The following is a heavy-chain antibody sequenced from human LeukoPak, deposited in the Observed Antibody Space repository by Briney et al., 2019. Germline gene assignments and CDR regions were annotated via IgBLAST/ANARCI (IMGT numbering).Heavy chain of an antibody. CDR3: ARGRGVISYFDY. D-gene: IGHD3-10*01. CDR2: IYSGGST. CDR1: GFTVSSNY. V-gene: IGHV3-53*01. J-gene: IGHJ4*02. Sequence: GGSLRLSCAAPGFTVSSNYMSWVRQAPGKGLEWVSVIYSGGSTYYADSVKGRFTISRDNSKNTLYLQMNSLRAEDTAVYYCARGRGVISYFDYWGQGTLVTVSS.